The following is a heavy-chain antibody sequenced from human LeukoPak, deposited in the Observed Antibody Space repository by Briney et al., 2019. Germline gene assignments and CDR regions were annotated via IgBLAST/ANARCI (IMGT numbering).Heavy chain of an antibody. J-gene: IGHJ2*01. CDR1: GGSISSSNSY. CDR2: ILYSGST. V-gene: IGHV4-39*01. Sequence: ASETLSLTCTVSGGSISSSNSYWGWIRQPPGKGLEWVGRILYSGSTFSNPSLKSRVTISVDTTKNQFSLRLSSVTATDTAVFYCARRTYKMLLRTECSYWFFDLWGRGTLVTASS. D-gene: IGHD1-1*01. CDR3: ARRTYKMLLRTECSYWFFDL.